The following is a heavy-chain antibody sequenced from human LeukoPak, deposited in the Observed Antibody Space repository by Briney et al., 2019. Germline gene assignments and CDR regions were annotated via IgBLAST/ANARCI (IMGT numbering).Heavy chain of an antibody. Sequence: GASVKVSCKSSGYTFTSYGIIWVRQAPGQGLEWMGWISAYNGNTNYAQKLQGRVTMTTDTSTSTAYMELRSLRSDDTAVYYCARDRCSSTSCPSYYYYYGMDVWGQGTTVTVSS. V-gene: IGHV1-18*01. J-gene: IGHJ6*02. CDR1: GYTFTSYG. CDR3: ARDRCSSTSCPSYYYYYGMDV. D-gene: IGHD2-2*01. CDR2: ISAYNGNT.